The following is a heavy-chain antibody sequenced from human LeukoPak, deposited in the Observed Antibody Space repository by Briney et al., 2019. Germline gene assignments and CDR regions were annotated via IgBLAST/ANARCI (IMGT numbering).Heavy chain of an antibody. Sequence: SETLSLTCAVYGGSFSAYYWTWIRQPPGKGLEWIGEINHSGSTNYNPSLKSRVTISVDTSKNQFSLKLSSVTAADTAVYYCVAVQVKEHYWGQGTLVTVSS. CDR2: INHSGST. V-gene: IGHV4-34*01. CDR3: VAVQVKEHY. J-gene: IGHJ4*02. CDR1: GGSFSAYY.